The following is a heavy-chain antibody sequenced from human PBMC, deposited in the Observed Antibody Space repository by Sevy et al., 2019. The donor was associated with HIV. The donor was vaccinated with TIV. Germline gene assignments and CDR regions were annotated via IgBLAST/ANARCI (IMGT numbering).Heavy chain of an antibody. CDR3: AGESGYYCSGTSCSCYGKEYSYGMDV. D-gene: IGHD2-2*01. CDR1: GFTFSSYW. V-gene: IGHV3-7*03. J-gene: IGHJ6*02. CDR2: IKQDGSEK. Sequence: GGSLRLSCVASGFTFSSYWMTWVRQAPGKGLEWVANIKQDGSEKYYVDSVKGRFTISRDNAKKSLYLEGTGLRDEDTAVYYCAGESGYYCSGTSCSCYGKEYSYGMDVWGQGTTVTVSS.